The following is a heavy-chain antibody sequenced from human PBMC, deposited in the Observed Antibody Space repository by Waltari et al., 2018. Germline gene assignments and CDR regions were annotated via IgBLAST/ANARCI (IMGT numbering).Heavy chain of an antibody. CDR2: ISSSGRSI. V-gene: IGHV3-48*01. D-gene: IGHD4-17*01. Sequence: EVQLVESGGGLVQPGGSLRLSCEASGFTFSASSMNGVRQAPGKGLEWVSYISSSGRSINSAGSVKGRFTISRDNAKKSLYLQMNSLRAEDTAVYYCARDLAGDYVDNPFDYWGQGTLVTVSS. J-gene: IGHJ4*02. CDR3: ARDLAGDYVDNPFDY. CDR1: GFTFSASS.